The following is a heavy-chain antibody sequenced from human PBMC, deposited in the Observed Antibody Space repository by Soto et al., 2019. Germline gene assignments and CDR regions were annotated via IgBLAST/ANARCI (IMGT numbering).Heavy chain of an antibody. CDR2: IYYSGST. CDR3: ARGATWYGMDV. D-gene: IGHD1-1*01. V-gene: IGHV4-31*02. CDR1: GGSISSGGYY. Sequence: PSETLSLTCTVSGGSISSGGYYWSWIRQHPGKGLEWIGYIYYSGSTYYNPSLKSRVTIPVDTSKNQFSLKLSSVTAADTAVYYCARGATWYGMDVWGQGTTVTVSS. J-gene: IGHJ6*02.